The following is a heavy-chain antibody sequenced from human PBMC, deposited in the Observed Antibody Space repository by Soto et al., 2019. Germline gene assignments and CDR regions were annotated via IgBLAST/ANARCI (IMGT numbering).Heavy chain of an antibody. D-gene: IGHD3-10*01. V-gene: IGHV4-30-4*01. Sequence: PSETLSLTCTVSGDSISSGDYYWTWIRQPPGKGLEWIGYIYYSGTTYYNPSLKSRVTISVDTSNNQFSLKLSSVTAADTAVYYCPRDCNPVRGYNMYVWGKGTT. J-gene: IGHJ6*03. CDR2: IYYSGTT. CDR3: PRDCNPVRGYNMYV. CDR1: GDSISSGDYY.